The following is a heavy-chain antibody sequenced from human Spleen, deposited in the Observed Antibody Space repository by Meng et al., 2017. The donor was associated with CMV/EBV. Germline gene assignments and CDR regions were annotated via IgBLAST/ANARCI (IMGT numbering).Heavy chain of an antibody. V-gene: IGHV4-34*01. CDR3: ARGQRFLEYYYYYYYYGMDV. D-gene: IGHD3-3*01. CDR1: GGSFSDYY. CDR2: INHSGST. Sequence: GSLRLSCAVYGGSFSDYYWSWIRQPPGKGLEWIGEINHSGSTNYNPSLKSRVTISVDTSKNQFSLKLSSVTAADTAVYYCARGQRFLEYYYYYYYYGMDVWGQGTTVTVSS. J-gene: IGHJ6*02.